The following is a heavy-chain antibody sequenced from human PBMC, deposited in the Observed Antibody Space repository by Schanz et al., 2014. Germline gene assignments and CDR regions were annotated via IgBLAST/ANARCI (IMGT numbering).Heavy chain of an antibody. CDR1: GFSLNTYG. Sequence: QVQLVESGGGVVQPGRSLILSCSVSGFSLNTYGIHWFRQPAGKGLEWIAEINHGGSTNYNPSLKSRVTISVDTSKNQFSLNLSSATAADTAVYYCARDRGHGDLPGDIWGQGTMVTVSS. J-gene: IGHJ3*02. CDR2: INHGGST. V-gene: IGHV4-34*09. D-gene: IGHD4-17*01. CDR3: ARDRGHGDLPGDI.